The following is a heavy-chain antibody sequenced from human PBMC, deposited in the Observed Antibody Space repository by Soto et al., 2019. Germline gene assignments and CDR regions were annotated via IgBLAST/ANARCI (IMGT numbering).Heavy chain of an antibody. V-gene: IGHV3-15*01. CDR2: ITTTAGGGTT. Sequence: PGGSLRLSCAASGFTFSNAWMSWVRQAPGKGLEWVGRITTTAGGGTTDYAAPLRGTFTISRDDSRNTVYLEMNGLKTEDTAVYYCVRDDVGVGIDYWGLGTLVTVSS. CDR1: GFTFSNAW. D-gene: IGHD1-26*01. J-gene: IGHJ4*02. CDR3: VRDDVGVGIDY.